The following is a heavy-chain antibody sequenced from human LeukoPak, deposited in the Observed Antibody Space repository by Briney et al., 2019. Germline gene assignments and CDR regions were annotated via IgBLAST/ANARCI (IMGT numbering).Heavy chain of an antibody. CDR2: ISWNSGSI. V-gene: IGHV3-9*01. CDR1: GFTFDDYA. D-gene: IGHD5-18*01. J-gene: IGHJ4*02. CDR3: AKDVDTDLGGGFDY. Sequence: LGGSLRLSCAASGFTFDDYAMHWVRQAPGKGLEWVSGISWNSGSIGYADSVKGRFTISRDNAKNSLYLQMNSLRAEDTALYYCAKDVDTDLGGGFDYWGQGTLVTVSS.